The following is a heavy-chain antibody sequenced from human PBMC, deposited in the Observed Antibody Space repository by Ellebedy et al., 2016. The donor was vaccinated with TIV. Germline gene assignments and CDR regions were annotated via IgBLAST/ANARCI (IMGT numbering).Heavy chain of an antibody. CDR2: ISGSGGST. V-gene: IGHV3-23*01. D-gene: IGHD3-3*01. CDR1: GFTFSSYA. J-gene: IGHJ4*02. Sequence: GGSLRLSCAASGFTFSSYAMSWVRQAPGKGLEWVSAISGSGGSTYYADTVKGRFTISRDNSRNTLFLQMNSLRAEDTAVYFCAKDLNDVLSGWGNFDYWGQGTLVTVSS. CDR3: AKDLNDVLSGWGNFDY.